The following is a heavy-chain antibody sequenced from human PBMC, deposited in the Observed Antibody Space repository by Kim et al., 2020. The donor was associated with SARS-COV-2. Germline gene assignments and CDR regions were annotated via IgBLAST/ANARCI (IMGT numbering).Heavy chain of an antibody. CDR2: IYYSGST. V-gene: IGHV4-59*08. Sequence: SETLSLTCTVSGGSISSYYWSWIRQPPGKGLEWFGYIYYSGSTNYNPSLKSRVTIPVDTSKNQFSLKLSSVTAAGTAVYYCARHSGSSGWYDSRNDAFDICGQGTMVTVSS. J-gene: IGHJ3*02. CDR1: GGSISSYY. CDR3: ARHSGSSGWYDSRNDAFDI. D-gene: IGHD6-19*01.